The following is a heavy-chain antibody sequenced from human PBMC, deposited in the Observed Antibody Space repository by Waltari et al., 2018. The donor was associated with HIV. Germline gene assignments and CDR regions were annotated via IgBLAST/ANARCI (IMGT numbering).Heavy chain of an antibody. CDR1: GFPFSSYW. V-gene: IGHV3-74*01. CDR3: ARTFTVATISPLLH. Sequence: EVQLVESGGGFVQPGGSLRLSCAASGFPFSSYWMHWVRPVPGKGLVWVSRINSDGSSTTYADSVKGRFTVSRDNAKSTLYLQMNSLRDEDTAVYYCARTFTVATISPLLHWGQGTLVTVSS. D-gene: IGHD5-12*01. CDR2: INSDGSST. J-gene: IGHJ4*02.